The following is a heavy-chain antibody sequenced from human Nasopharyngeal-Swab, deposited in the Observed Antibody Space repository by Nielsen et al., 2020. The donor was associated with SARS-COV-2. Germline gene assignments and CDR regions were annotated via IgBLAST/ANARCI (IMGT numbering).Heavy chain of an antibody. V-gene: IGHV1-69*10. CDR1: GGTFSSYA. CDR3: ARDYSSSPPGYHYYYYGMDV. CDR2: IIPILGIA. D-gene: IGHD6-6*01. Sequence: SVKVSCKASGGTFSSYAISWVRQAPGQGLEWMGGIIPILGIANYAQKLQGRVTMTTDTSTSTAYMELRSLRSDDTAVYYCARDYSSSPPGYHYYYYGMDVWGQGTTVTVSS. J-gene: IGHJ6*02.